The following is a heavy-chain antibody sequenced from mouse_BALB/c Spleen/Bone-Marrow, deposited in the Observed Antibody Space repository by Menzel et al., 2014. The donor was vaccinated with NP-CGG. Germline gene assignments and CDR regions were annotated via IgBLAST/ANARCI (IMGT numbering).Heavy chain of an antibody. D-gene: IGHD2-10*02. V-gene: IGHV1-69*02. CDR3: TRQYGNYYAMDY. Sequence: VQLQQSGAGLVRPGASVKVSCKASGYTFTSYWINWVKQRPGQGLEWIGNIYPSDSYTNYNQNFKDKATLTVDKSSSTAYMQLSSPTSEDSAVYYCTRQYGNYYAMDYWGQGTSVTVSS. CDR2: IYPSDSYT. CDR1: GYTFTSYW. J-gene: IGHJ4*01.